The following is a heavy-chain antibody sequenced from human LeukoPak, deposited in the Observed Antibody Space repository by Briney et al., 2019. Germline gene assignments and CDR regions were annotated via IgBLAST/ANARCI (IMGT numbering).Heavy chain of an antibody. Sequence: PSETLSLTCAVYGGSFSGYYWSWIRQPPGKGLEWIGEINHGGSTNYNPSLKSRVTISVDTSKNQFSLKLSSVTAADTAVYYCARAPDSSGCIFDYWGQGTLVTVSS. CDR3: ARAPDSSGCIFDY. J-gene: IGHJ4*02. V-gene: IGHV4-34*01. D-gene: IGHD3-22*01. CDR2: INHGGST. CDR1: GGSFSGYY.